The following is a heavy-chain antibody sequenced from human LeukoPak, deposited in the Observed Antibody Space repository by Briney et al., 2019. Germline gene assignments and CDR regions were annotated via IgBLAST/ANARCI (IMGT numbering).Heavy chain of an antibody. CDR2: IYYSGST. V-gene: IGHV4-59*08. Sequence: SETLSLTCTVSRGSFTRYYWSWIRQPPGKGLEWIGYIYYSGSTNYNPSLKSRVTMSVDTSKNQFSLKLSSVTAADTAVYYCARRGGLSFGYWGQGTLVTVSS. CDR1: RGSFTRYY. J-gene: IGHJ4*02. CDR3: ARRGGLSFGY. D-gene: IGHD3-16*01.